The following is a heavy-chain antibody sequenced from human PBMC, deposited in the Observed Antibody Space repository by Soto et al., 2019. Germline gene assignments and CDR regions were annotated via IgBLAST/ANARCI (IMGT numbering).Heavy chain of an antibody. Sequence: QVQLQQWGAGLLKPSETLSLTCAVYGGSFSGYYWSWIRQPPGKGLEWIGEINHSGSTNYNPSLKSRLTISVDTSKNQFSLKLSSVTAADTAVYYCARADYGDGDYWGQGTLVTVSS. CDR2: INHSGST. CDR1: GGSFSGYY. D-gene: IGHD4-17*01. V-gene: IGHV4-34*01. J-gene: IGHJ4*02. CDR3: ARADYGDGDY.